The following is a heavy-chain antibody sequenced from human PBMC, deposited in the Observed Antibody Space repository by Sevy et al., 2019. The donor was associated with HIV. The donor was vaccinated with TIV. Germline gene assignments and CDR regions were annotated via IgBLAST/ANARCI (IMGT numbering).Heavy chain of an antibody. D-gene: IGHD2-15*01. CDR2: IWYDGSNK. V-gene: IGHV3-33*01. CDR1: GFTFSDYG. J-gene: IGHJ6*02. Sequence: GESLKISCAASGFTFSDYGMHWVRQAPGKGLEWVAVIWYDGSNKYYVESVKGRFTISRDNSKNTLYLQMNSLRAEDTAVYYCARVVAYCSGGSCFPGYYYGMDVWGQGTTVTVSS. CDR3: ARVVAYCSGGSCFPGYYYGMDV.